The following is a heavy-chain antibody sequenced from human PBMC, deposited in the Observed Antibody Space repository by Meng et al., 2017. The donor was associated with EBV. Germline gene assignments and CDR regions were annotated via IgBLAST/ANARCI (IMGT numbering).Heavy chain of an antibody. J-gene: IGHJ5*02. D-gene: IGHD2-15*01. CDR1: GYTFTSYA. CDR3: ARRGGVADWFNP. Sequence: VQYVRSGAEVQKHGSSATASCKAAGYTFTSYAMHWVRQATGQRLEWMGWINAGKGNTKYSQKFQGRVTITRDTSASTAYMELSSLRSEDTAVYYCARRGGVADWFNPWGQGTLVTVSS. CDR2: INAGKGNT. V-gene: IGHV1-3*01.